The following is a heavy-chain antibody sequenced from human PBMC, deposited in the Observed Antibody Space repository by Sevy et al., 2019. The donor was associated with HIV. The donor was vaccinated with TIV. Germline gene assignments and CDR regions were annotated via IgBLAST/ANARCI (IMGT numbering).Heavy chain of an antibody. CDR2: IKQDGSEK. CDR3: AREEGTEDYGTDY. CDR1: GFTFSSYW. Sequence: GGSLRLSCVASGFTFSSYWMSWVRQAPGKGLEWVANIKQDGSEKYYVDSVKGRFTISRDNAKNSLYLQMNSLRAEDTAVYYCAREEGTEDYGTDYWGQGTLVTVSS. V-gene: IGHV3-7*01. J-gene: IGHJ4*02. D-gene: IGHD4-17*01.